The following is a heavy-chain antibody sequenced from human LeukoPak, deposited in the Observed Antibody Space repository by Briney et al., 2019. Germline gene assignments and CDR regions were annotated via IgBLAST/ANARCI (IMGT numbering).Heavy chain of an antibody. CDR1: GYTFTSYD. V-gene: IGHV1-8*01. J-gene: IGHJ5*02. Sequence: ASVKVSCKASGYTFTSYDINWVRQATGQGLEWMGWMNPNSGNTGYAQKFQGRVTMTRNTSISTAYMELSSLRSDDTAVYYCARASFWESPVNWFDPWGQGTLVTVSS. CDR2: MNPNSGNT. CDR3: ARASFWESPVNWFDP. D-gene: IGHD3-16*01.